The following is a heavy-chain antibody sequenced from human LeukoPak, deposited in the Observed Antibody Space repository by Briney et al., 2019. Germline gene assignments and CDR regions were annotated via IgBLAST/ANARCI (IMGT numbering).Heavy chain of an antibody. J-gene: IGHJ4*02. V-gene: IGHV3-30*04. Sequence: PGGSLRLSCAASGFTFSSYAMHWVRQAPGKGLEWVAVISYDGSNKYYADSVKGRFTISRDNAKNSLYLQMNSLRADDTAVLYCSTNDFGASDYWGQGTLVTVSS. CDR3: STNDFGASDY. D-gene: IGHD3-10*01. CDR2: ISYDGSNK. CDR1: GFTFSSYA.